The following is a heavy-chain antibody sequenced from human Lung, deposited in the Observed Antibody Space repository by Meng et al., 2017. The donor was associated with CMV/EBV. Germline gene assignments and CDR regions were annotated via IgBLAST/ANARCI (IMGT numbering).Heavy chain of an antibody. CDR3: AKDVVSSGYYYGDAFDI. CDR1: GFTFSTYD. D-gene: IGHD3-22*01. V-gene: IGHV3-13*01. J-gene: IGHJ3*02. Sequence: GGSXRLXCTASGFTFSTYDFHWVRQPTGKGLEWVSSIGTVGDTYSIGSVKGRFIISREDAKNSVYLQMNGLRDGDTGLYYCAKDVVSSGYYYGDAFDIWGRGXMVTFSS. CDR2: IGTVGDT.